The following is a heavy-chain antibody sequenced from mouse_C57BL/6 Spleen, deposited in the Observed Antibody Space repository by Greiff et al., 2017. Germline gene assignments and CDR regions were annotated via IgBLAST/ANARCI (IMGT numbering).Heavy chain of an antibody. J-gene: IGHJ3*01. Sequence: VKLQESGPGLVAPSQSLSITCTVSGFSLTSYAISWVRQPPGKGLEWLGVIWTGGGTNYNSALKSRLSISKDNSKSQVFLKMNSLQTDDTARYYCATGDGYDAWFAYWGQGTLVTVSA. CDR2: IWTGGGT. CDR3: ATGDGYDAWFAY. V-gene: IGHV2-9-1*01. CDR1: GFSLTSYA. D-gene: IGHD2-2*01.